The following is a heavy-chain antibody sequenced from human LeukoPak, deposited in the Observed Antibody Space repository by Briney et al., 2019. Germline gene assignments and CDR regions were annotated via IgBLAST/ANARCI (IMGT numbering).Heavy chain of an antibody. D-gene: IGHD3-22*01. Sequence: SGTLSLTCTVSGGSISSGDYYWSWIRQPPGKGLEWIGYIYYSGSTYYNPSLKSRVTISVDTSKNQFSLKLSSVTAADTAVYYCAREDTGSGYNNWFDPWGQGTLVTVSS. CDR3: AREDTGSGYNNWFDP. V-gene: IGHV4-30-4*01. CDR1: GGSISSGDYY. CDR2: IYYSGST. J-gene: IGHJ5*02.